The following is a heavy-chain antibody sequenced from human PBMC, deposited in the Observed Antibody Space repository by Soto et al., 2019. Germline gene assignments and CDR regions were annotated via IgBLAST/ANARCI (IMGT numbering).Heavy chain of an antibody. CDR2: IYYSGNT. D-gene: IGHD3-16*01. Sequence: SETLSLTCTVSGGSTSSDNYWSWIRQPPGEGLEWIGHIYYSGNTDYNPSLKSRLAISIDTSKNQFSLKLSSVTAADTAVYFCAREGGESSDGLYYFDSWGQGSLVTVSS. V-gene: IGHV4-30-4*01. CDR1: GGSTSSDNY. CDR3: AREGGESSDGLYYFDS. J-gene: IGHJ4*02.